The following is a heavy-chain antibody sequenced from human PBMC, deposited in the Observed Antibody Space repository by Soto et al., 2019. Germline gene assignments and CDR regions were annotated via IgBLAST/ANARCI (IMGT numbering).Heavy chain of an antibody. D-gene: IGHD2-8*01. Sequence: QVQLQESGPGLVKPSQTLSLTCTVSGGSISSGDYYWSWIRQPPGKGLEWIGYNYYTGSTNYNPSLQCPHSPTGRPSNNRITPKVKFCPARNTGGDYWSGVGGGGFFFSGVDVWGQGTTVTVSS. CDR1: GGSISSGDYY. J-gene: IGHJ6*02. V-gene: IGHV4-30-4*01. CDR2: NYYTGST. CDR3: SGVGGGGFFFSGVDV.